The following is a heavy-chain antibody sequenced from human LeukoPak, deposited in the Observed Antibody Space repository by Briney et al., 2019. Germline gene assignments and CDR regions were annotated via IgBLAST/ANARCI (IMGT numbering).Heavy chain of an antibody. CDR3: AKGPGDSSGFGAFDI. Sequence: GGSLRLSCAASGFTFDDYAMHWVRQAPGKGLEGVSGISWNSGSIGYADSVKGRFTISRDNAKNSLYLQMNSLRAEDTALYYCAKGPGDSSGFGAFDIWGQGTMVTVSS. J-gene: IGHJ3*02. CDR1: GFTFDDYA. CDR2: ISWNSGSI. V-gene: IGHV3-9*01. D-gene: IGHD3-22*01.